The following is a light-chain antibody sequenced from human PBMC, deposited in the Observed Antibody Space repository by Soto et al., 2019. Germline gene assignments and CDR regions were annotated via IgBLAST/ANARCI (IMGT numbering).Light chain of an antibody. CDR1: QSISTW. J-gene: IGKJ4*01. V-gene: IGKV1-5*03. CDR3: QQYNTYPLT. Sequence: DIQMTQSPSTLSASVGDRVTITCRASQSISTWLAWYQQKPGKAPKLLIYKASSLESGVPSRFSGSGSGTEFTLTISSLQPDDFXTXXCQQYNTYPLTFGGGTTVEIK. CDR2: KAS.